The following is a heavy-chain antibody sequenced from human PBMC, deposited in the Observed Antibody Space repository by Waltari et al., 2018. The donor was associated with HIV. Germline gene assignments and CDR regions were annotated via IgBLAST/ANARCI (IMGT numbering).Heavy chain of an antibody. J-gene: IGHJ6*02. CDR2: IIPILGIA. CDR3: ARPVVTANNYGMDV. Sequence: QVQLVQSGAEVKKPGSSVKVSCKASGGTFSSYTISWVRQAPGQGLGWIGRIIPILGIANYAQKVQGRVTITADKSTRTAYMELSSLRSEDTAVYYCARPVVTANNYGMDVWGQGTTVTVSS. CDR1: GGTFSSYT. V-gene: IGHV1-69*02. D-gene: IGHD2-21*02.